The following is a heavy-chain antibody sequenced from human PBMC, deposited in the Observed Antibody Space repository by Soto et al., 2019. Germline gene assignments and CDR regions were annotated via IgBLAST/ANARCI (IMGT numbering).Heavy chain of an antibody. J-gene: IGHJ6*02. V-gene: IGHV1-69*13. D-gene: IGHD5-12*01. CDR1: GGTFSSYA. CDR3: ARKGRGYSGYDSRPYYYYGMDV. CDR2: IIPIFGTA. Sequence: ASVKVSCKASGGTFSSYAISWVRQAPGQGLEWMGGIIPIFGTANYAQRFQGRVTITADESTSTAYMELSSLGSEDTAVYYCARKGRGYSGYDSRPYYYYGMDVWGQGTTVTVSS.